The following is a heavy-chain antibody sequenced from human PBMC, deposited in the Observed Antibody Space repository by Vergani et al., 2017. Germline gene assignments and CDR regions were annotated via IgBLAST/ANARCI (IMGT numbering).Heavy chain of an antibody. D-gene: IGHD3/OR15-3a*01. CDR3: AKDIDPGPWTNLYYYGMDV. CDR2: IKSKTDGGTT. V-gene: IGHV3-15*05. J-gene: IGHJ6*02. CDR1: GFTFSNAW. Sequence: EVQLVESGGGLVKPGGSLRLSCAASGFTFSNAWMSWVRQAPGKGLEWVGRIKSKTDGGTTDYAAPVKGRFTISRDDSKNTLYLQMNSLRAEDTALYYCAKDIDPGPWTNLYYYGMDVWGQGTTVTVSS.